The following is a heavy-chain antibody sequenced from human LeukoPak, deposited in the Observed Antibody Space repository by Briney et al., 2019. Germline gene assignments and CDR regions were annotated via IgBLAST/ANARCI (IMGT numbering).Heavy chain of an antibody. CDR3: ARASSGYSYGPIDY. J-gene: IGHJ4*02. V-gene: IGHV1-18*04. CDR1: GYTFTSYG. Sequence: ASVKVSCKASGYTFTSYGISWVRQAPGQGLEWMGWISAYNGNTNYAQKLQGRVTMTTDTSTSTAYMELRSLRSDDTAVYYCARASSGYSYGPIDYWGQGTLVTVSS. CDR2: ISAYNGNT. D-gene: IGHD5-18*01.